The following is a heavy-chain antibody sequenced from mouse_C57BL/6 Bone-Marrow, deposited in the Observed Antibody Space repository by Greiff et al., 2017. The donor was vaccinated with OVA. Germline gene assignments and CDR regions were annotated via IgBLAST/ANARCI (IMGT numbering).Heavy chain of an antibody. CDR2: IYPGSGNT. CDR3: AREGKAMDY. CDR1: GYTFTDYY. J-gene: IGHJ4*01. Sequence: VQLQQSGAELVRPGASVQLSCKASGYTFTDYYINWVKQRPGQGLEWIARIYPGSGNTYYNEKFKGKATLTAEKSSSTAYMQLSSLTSEDAAVYFCAREGKAMDYWGQGTSVTVSS. V-gene: IGHV1-76*01. D-gene: IGHD2-1*01.